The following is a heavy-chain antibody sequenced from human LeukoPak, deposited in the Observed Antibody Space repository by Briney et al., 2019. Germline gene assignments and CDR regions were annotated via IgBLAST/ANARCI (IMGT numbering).Heavy chain of an antibody. J-gene: IGHJ4*02. V-gene: IGHV3-7*01. D-gene: IGHD3-3*01. CDR3: ARGAGRFLLWY. CDR2: IKQDGSEK. CDR1: GFTFGDYA. Sequence: AGGSLRLSCTASGFTFGDYAMNWVRQAPGKGLEWVANIKQDGSEKYYVDSVKGRFTISRDNAKNSLYLQMNSLRAEDTAVYYCARGAGRFLLWYWGQGTLVTVSS.